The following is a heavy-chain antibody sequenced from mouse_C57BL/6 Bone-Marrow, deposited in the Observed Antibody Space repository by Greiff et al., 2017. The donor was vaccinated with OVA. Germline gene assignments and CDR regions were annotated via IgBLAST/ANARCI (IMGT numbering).Heavy chain of an antibody. CDR1: GYTFTSYW. D-gene: IGHD2-4*01. V-gene: IGHV1-64*01. J-gene: IGHJ4*01. Sequence: QVHVKQPGAELVKPGASVKLSCKASGYTFTSYWMHWVKQRPGQGLEWIGMIHPNSGSTNYNEKFKSKATLTVDKSSSTAYMQLSSLTSEDSAVYYCARSRLRRIYYAMDYWGQGTSVTVSS. CDR3: ARSRLRRIYYAMDY. CDR2: IHPNSGST.